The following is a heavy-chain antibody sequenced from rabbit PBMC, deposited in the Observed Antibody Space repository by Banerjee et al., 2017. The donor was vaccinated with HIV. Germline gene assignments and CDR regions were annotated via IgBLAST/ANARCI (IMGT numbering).Heavy chain of an antibody. CDR3: ARTYATSSGYYRLTRLDL. V-gene: IGHV1S40*01. CDR1: GFSFSSNA. CDR2: IYTGSGGT. D-gene: IGHD1-1*01. Sequence: QSLEEYGGDLVKPEGSLTLTCTASGFSFSSNAMCWVRQAPGKGLEWIGCIYTGSGGTVYASWAKGRFTISKTSSTTVTLQMTSLTAADTATYFCARTYATSSGYYRLTRLDLRGPGTLVTVS. J-gene: IGHJ3*01.